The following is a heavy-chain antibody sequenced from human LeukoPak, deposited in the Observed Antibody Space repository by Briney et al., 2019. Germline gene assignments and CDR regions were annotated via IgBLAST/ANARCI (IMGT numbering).Heavy chain of an antibody. V-gene: IGHV4-61*05. CDR2: IYYSGST. CDR1: GGYIITSGHY. Sequence: PSETLSLTCTVSGGYIITSGHYWGWIRQHPGKGLEWIGYIYYSGSTNYNPSLKSRVTISVDTSKNQFSLKLSSVTAADTAVYYCARYYGSGSPIYFQFDYWGQGTLVTVSS. CDR3: ARYYGSGSPIYFQFDY. J-gene: IGHJ4*02. D-gene: IGHD3-10*01.